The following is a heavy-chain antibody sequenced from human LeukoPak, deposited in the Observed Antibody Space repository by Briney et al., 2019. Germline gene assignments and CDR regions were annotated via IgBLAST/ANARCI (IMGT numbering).Heavy chain of an antibody. J-gene: IGHJ4*02. CDR2: IGTAGDT. Sequence: GGSLRLSCAASGFTFSSYDMHWVRQATGKGLEWVSAIGTAGDTYYPGSVKGRFTISRENAKNSLYLQMNSLRAEDTAVYYCARGRQLSQFDYWGQGTLVTVSS. CDR3: ARGRQLSQFDY. V-gene: IGHV3-13*01. D-gene: IGHD6-13*01. CDR1: GFTFSSYD.